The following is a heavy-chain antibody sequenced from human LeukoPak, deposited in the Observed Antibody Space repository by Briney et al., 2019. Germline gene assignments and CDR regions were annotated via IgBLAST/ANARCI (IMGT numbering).Heavy chain of an antibody. CDR1: GYTFTGYY. CDR2: MNPNSGNT. CDR3: ARGRWHYDFWSGYSPWDY. V-gene: IGHV1-8*03. Sequence: ASVKVSCKASGYTFTGYYMHWVRQATGQGLEWMGWMNPNSGNTGYAQKFQGRVTITRNTSISTAYMELSSLRSEDTAVYYCARGRWHYDFWSGYSPWDYWGQGTLVTVSS. J-gene: IGHJ4*02. D-gene: IGHD3-3*01.